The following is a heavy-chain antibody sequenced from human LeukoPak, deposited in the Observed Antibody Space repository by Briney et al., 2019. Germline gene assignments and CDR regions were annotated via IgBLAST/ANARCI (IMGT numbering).Heavy chain of an antibody. V-gene: IGHV3-7*01. CDR2: IDEDGSEK. CDR3: ARGGPALDY. CDR1: GFTFSSYS. Sequence: GGSLRLSCAASGFTFSSYSMNWVRQAPGKGLEWVANIDEDGSEKYYVDSVRGRFTISRDNDQNSVFLQIHSLRVEDTAVYYCARGGPALDYWGQGTLVTVSS. J-gene: IGHJ4*02.